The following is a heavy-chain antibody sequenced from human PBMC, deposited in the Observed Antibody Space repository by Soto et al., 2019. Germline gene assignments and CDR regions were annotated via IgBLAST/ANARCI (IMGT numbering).Heavy chain of an antibody. CDR1: GFTFDDYS. V-gene: IGHV3-30-3*01. Sequence: QVQLVESGGGVVQPGRSLRLSCAAFGFTFDDYSMHWVRQAPGKGLEWVALISYEGSNKYYADSVKGRFTISRDNAKNTLFLEVNSLRTEDTALYYCALPHIQSAWHDGFYIWGQGTMVTGSS. J-gene: IGHJ3*02. CDR3: ALPHIQSAWHDGFYI. CDR2: ISYEGSNK.